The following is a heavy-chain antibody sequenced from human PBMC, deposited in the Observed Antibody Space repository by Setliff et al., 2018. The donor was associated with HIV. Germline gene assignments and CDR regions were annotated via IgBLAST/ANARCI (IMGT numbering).Heavy chain of an antibody. CDR1: GFTFRNYK. D-gene: IGHD3-16*01. J-gene: IGHJ4*02. CDR3: ARDGGEY. CDR2: INIGRGDK. V-gene: IGHV3-21*01. Sequence: LRLSCAASGFTFRNYKMNWVRQAPGKGLEWVSSINIGRGDKFYADSVQGRFTISRDNAKNSLYLQMDGLRAEDTAVYYCARDGGEYWGQGTLVTVSS.